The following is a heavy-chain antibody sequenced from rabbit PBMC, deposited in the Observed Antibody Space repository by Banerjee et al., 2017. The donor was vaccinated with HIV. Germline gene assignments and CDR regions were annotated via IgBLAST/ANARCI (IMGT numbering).Heavy chain of an antibody. CDR1: GFSFSNRYV. V-gene: IGHV1S40*01. CDR3: ASGLDAYGHAGDAESWDL. Sequence: QSLEESGGGLVKPEGSLTLTCKASGFSFSNRYVMCWVRQAPGKGLEWIACINSSSGNTVYATWAKGRFTISKTSSTTVTLQMTSLTAADTATYFCASGLDAYGHAGDAESWDLWGQGTLVTVS. CDR2: INSSSGNT. D-gene: IGHD6-1*01. J-gene: IGHJ3*01.